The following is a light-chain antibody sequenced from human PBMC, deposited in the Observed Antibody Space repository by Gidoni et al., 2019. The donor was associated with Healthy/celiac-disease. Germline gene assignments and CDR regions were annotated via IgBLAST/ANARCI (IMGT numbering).Light chain of an antibody. CDR1: SSNIGAGYD. J-gene: IGLJ3*02. V-gene: IGLV1-40*01. Sequence: QSVLTQPPSVSGAPGQRVTSSCTGSSSNIGAGYDVHWYQQLPGTAPKLLIYGNSNRPSGVPDRFSGSKSGTSASLAITGLQAEDEADYYCQSYDSSLSGRGVFGGGTKLXV. CDR2: GNS. CDR3: QSYDSSLSGRGV.